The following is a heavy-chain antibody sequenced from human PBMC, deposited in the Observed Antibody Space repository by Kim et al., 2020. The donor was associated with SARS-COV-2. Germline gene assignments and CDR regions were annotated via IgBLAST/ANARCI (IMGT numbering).Heavy chain of an antibody. CDR1: GFTFSSYG. D-gene: IGHD3-22*01. V-gene: IGHV3-30*18. CDR2: ISYDGSNK. Sequence: GGSLRLSCAASGFTFSSYGMHWVRQAPGKGLEWVAVISYDGSNKYYADSVKGRFTISRDNSKNTLYLQMNSLRAEDTAVYYCAKDSTYYYDSSGFATSDWGQGTLVTVSS. J-gene: IGHJ4*02. CDR3: AKDSTYYYDSSGFATSD.